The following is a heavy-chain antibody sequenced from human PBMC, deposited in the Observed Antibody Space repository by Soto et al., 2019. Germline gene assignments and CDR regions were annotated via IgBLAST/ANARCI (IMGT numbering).Heavy chain of an antibody. CDR3: PRALSSSSPGRDY. CDR1: GYTFTSYG. V-gene: IGHV1-18*01. Sequence: QVQLVQSGAEVKKPGASVKVSCKASGYTFTSYGISWVRQAPGQGLEWMGWISAYNGNTNYAQKLQGRVTMTTDTTTTTDYMELRSLRSDDPAVYYCPRALSSSSPGRDYWGQGTLVTVSS. J-gene: IGHJ4*02. D-gene: IGHD6-6*01. CDR2: ISAYNGNT.